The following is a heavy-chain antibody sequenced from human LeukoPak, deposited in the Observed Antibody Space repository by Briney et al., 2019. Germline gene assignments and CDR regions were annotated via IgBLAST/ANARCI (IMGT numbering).Heavy chain of an antibody. CDR2: TYYRSKWYN. CDR1: GDSVSSNSAA. D-gene: IGHD1-14*01. Sequence: SQTLSLTCALSGDSVSSNSAAWNWIRQSPSRGLEWLGSTYYRSKWYNEYAVSVKSRITINPDTSKNQFSLQLNSVTPEDTAVYYCVRDDGIGLDAFDVWSPGTMVTVSS. V-gene: IGHV6-1*01. CDR3: VRDDGIGLDAFDV. J-gene: IGHJ3*01.